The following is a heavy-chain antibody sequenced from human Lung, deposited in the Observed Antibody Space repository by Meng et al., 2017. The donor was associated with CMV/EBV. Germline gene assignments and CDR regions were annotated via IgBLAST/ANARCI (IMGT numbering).Heavy chain of an antibody. J-gene: IGHJ5*02. CDR1: GFTFTSSA. D-gene: IGHD3-16*01. CDR2: IVVGSGNT. Sequence: SVXVSXXASGFTFTSSAVQWVRQARGQRLEWIGWIVVGSGNTNYAQKFQERVTITRDMSTSTAYMELSSLRSDDTAVYYCARRGTVISGPFDPWGQGTLVTGSS. V-gene: IGHV1-58*01. CDR3: ARRGTVISGPFDP.